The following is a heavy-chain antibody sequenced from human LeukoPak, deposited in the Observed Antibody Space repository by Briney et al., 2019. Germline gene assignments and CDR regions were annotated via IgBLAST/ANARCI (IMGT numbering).Heavy chain of an antibody. V-gene: IGHV3-33*01. Sequence: PGGSLRLSCAASGFILNDYGMHWVRQAPGKGLEWVADIWFDKNQHFADSVKGRFAISRDNAKNSLYLQMDSLRDEDTAVYYCAGDRDYAFDYWGQGTLVTVSS. D-gene: IGHD4-17*01. CDR1: GFILNDYG. CDR3: AGDRDYAFDY. CDR2: IWFDKNQ. J-gene: IGHJ4*02.